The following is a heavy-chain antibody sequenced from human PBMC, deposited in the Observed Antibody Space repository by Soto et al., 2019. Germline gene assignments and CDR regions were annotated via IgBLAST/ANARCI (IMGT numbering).Heavy chain of an antibody. CDR2: ISYDGSNK. J-gene: IGHJ6*02. CDR3: ARIAVAGPRYYYYGMDV. D-gene: IGHD6-19*01. CDR1: GFTFSSYA. Sequence: GGSLRLSCAASGFTFSSYAMHWVRQAPGKGLEWVAVISYDGSNKYYADSVKGRFTISRDNSKNTLYLQMNSLRAEDTAVYYCARIAVAGPRYYYYGMDVWGQGTTVTVSS. V-gene: IGHV3-30-3*01.